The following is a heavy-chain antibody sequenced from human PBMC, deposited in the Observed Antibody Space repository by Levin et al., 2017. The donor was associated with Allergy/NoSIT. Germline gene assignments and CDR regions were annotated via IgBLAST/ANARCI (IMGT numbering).Heavy chain of an antibody. CDR2: ISSSSSYI. D-gene: IGHD7-27*01. CDR3: ARYGENNWFDP. V-gene: IGHV3-21*01. Sequence: GGSLRLSCAASGFTFSSYSMNWVRQAPGKGLEWVSSISSSSSYIYYADSVKGRFTISRDNAKNSLYLQMNSLRAEDTAVYYCARYGENNWFDPWGQGTLVTVSS. CDR1: GFTFSSYS. J-gene: IGHJ5*02.